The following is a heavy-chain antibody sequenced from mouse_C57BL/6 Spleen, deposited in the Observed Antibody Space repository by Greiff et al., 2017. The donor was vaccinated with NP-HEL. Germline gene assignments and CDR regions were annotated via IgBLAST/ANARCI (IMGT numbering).Heavy chain of an antibody. Sequence: QVQLQQSGAELVRPGASVTLSCKASGYTFTDYEMHWVKQTPVHGLEWIGAIDPETGGTAYNQKFKGKAILTADKSSSTAYMELRSLTSEDSAVYYCTRLNYGSRGYFDVWGTGTTVTVSS. CDR1: GYTFTDYE. V-gene: IGHV1-15*01. D-gene: IGHD1-1*01. CDR3: TRLNYGSRGYFDV. CDR2: IDPETGGT. J-gene: IGHJ1*03.